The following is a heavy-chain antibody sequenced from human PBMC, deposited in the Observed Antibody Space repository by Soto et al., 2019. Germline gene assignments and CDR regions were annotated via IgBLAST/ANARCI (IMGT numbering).Heavy chain of an antibody. D-gene: IGHD6-6*01. CDR3: ARVRQLLGYFYYYMDV. J-gene: IGHJ6*03. CDR2: INPSGGST. Sequence: ASVKVSCKASGYTFTSYYMHWVRQAPGQGLEWMGIINPSGGSTSYAQKFQGRVTMTTDTSTSTAYMELRGLRSDDTAVYYCARVRQLLGYFYYYMDVWGKGTTVTVSS. V-gene: IGHV1-46*01. CDR1: GYTFTSYY.